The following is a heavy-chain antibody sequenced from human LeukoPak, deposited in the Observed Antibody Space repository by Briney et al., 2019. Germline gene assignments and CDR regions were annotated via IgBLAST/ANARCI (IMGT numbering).Heavy chain of an antibody. V-gene: IGHV4-59*08. CDR3: ATHNGDFWSGYYLDY. CDR1: GGSISSYY. CDR2: IYYSGST. Sequence: PSETLSPTCTVSGGSISSYYWSWIRQPPGKGLEWIGYIYYSGSTNYNPSLKSRVTISVDTSKNQLSLKLASVTAADTAVYYRATHNGDFWSGYYLDYWGQGTLVTVSS. D-gene: IGHD3-3*01. J-gene: IGHJ4*02.